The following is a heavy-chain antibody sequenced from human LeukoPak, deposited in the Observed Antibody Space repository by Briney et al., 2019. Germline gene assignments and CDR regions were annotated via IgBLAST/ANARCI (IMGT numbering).Heavy chain of an antibody. CDR2: ISYDGSNK. Sequence: PGRSLRLSCAASGFTFSSYAMHWVRQAPGKGLEWVAVISYDGSNKYYADSVKGRFTISRDNSKNTLYLQMNSLRAEDTAVYYCARDTPSVDFGVPRDYWGQGTLVTVSS. CDR3: ARDTPSVDFGVPRDY. V-gene: IGHV3-30*04. J-gene: IGHJ4*02. CDR1: GFTFSSYA. D-gene: IGHD3-3*01.